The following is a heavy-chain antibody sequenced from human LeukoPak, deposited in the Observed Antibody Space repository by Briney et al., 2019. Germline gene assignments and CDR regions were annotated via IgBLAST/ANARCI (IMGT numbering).Heavy chain of an antibody. D-gene: IGHD3-9*01. CDR3: ARDDNAFDI. Sequence: PSETLSLTCTVSGGSISSGGYSWSWIRQPPGKGLEWIGYIYYSGSTYYNPSLKSRVTISVDTSKNQLSLKLSSVTAADTAVYYCARDDNAFDIWGQGTMVTVSS. V-gene: IGHV4-30-4*07. J-gene: IGHJ3*02. CDR2: IYYSGST. CDR1: GGSISSGGYS.